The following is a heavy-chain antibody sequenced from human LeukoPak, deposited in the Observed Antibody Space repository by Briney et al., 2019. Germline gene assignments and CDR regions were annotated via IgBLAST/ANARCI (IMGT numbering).Heavy chain of an antibody. CDR1: GGSFSNYY. CDR3: ARGGAVNGFDS. Sequence: KPSETLSLTCAVYGGSFSNYYWNWIRQTPGKGLEWIGEIYHSGSTDYNPSLKSRVSTSIDTSKNHFSLKMSSVTAADTAVYYCARGGAVNGFDSWGQGTRVTVSS. D-gene: IGHD6-19*01. V-gene: IGHV4-34*01. CDR2: IYHSGST. J-gene: IGHJ3*02.